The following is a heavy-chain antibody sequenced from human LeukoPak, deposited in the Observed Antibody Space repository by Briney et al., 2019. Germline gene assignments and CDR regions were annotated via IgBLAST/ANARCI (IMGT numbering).Heavy chain of an antibody. CDR2: INHSGST. CDR3: ARGEEYHDSSGYHLDY. J-gene: IGHJ4*02. CDR1: GGSFSGYY. V-gene: IGHV4-34*01. Sequence: SETLSLTCAVYGGSFSGYYWSWIRQPPGKGLEWIGEINHSGSTNYNPSLKSRVTISVDTSKNQFSLKPSSVTAADTAVYYCARGEEYHDSSGYHLDYWGQGTLVTVSS. D-gene: IGHD3-22*01.